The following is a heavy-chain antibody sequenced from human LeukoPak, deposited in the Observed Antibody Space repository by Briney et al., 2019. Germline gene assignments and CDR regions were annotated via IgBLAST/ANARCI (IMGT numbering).Heavy chain of an antibody. CDR2: ISGDNGNT. Sequence: ASVKVSCKASGYTFTAYGITWLRQAPGQGLEWMGWISGDNGNTNYAQKLQGRVTMTRDTSISTAYMELSRLRSDDTAVYYCARDSIFDYWGQGTLVTVSS. CDR1: GYTFTAYG. J-gene: IGHJ4*02. D-gene: IGHD3-9*01. CDR3: ARDSIFDY. V-gene: IGHV1-18*01.